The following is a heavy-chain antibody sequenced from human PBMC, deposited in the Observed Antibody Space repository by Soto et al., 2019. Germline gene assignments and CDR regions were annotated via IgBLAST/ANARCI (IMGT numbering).Heavy chain of an antibody. CDR1: GFTFSSYG. D-gene: IGHD5-12*01. CDR2: ISYDGSNK. CDR3: AKDSGYQAVDY. Sequence: QVQLVESGGGVVQPGRSLRPSCAASGFTFSSYGMHWVRQAPGKGLEWVAVISYDGSNKYYADSVKGRFTISRDNSKNTLYLQMNSLRAEDTAVYYCAKDSGYQAVDYWGQGTLVTVSS. J-gene: IGHJ4*02. V-gene: IGHV3-30*18.